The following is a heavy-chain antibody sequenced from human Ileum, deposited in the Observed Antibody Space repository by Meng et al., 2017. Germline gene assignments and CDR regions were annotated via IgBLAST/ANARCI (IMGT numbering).Heavy chain of an antibody. CDR2: ISHDGINK. Sequence: GGSLRLSCAVSGFTFSSYGIHWVRQAPGKGLEWVAVISHDGINKHYADSVKGRFTISRDNSKNTLYLQMNSLRAEDTAVYYCARVAAEKYSSGWYDTFFDYWGQGTLVTVSS. CDR1: GFTFSSYG. J-gene: IGHJ4*02. D-gene: IGHD6-19*01. CDR3: ARVAAEKYSSGWYDTFFDY. V-gene: IGHV3-30*01.